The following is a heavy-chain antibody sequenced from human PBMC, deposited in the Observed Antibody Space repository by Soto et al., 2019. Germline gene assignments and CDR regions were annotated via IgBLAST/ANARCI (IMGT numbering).Heavy chain of an antibody. Sequence: GGSLRLSCAASGFTFGSYGMHWVRQAPGKGLEWVAVISKDGNVKYYAESVKGRFTISRDNSKNTLYLQMNSLGAEDTAAYYCTGEVASGYWGQGTLVTVLL. D-gene: IGHD2-8*02. CDR2: ISKDGNVK. V-gene: IGHV3-30*03. CDR3: TGEVASGY. CDR1: GFTFGSYG. J-gene: IGHJ4*02.